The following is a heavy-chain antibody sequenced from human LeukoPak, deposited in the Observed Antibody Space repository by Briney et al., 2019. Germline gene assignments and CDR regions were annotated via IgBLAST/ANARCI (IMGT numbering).Heavy chain of an antibody. CDR1: GYTFTSYG. Sequence: ASVKVSCKASGYTFTSYGISGVGQAPGQGLEGMGWITVYNGYTQYAQKVQGRVIITADTSTSTAYMELRNLGSDDTAVYYCARVNHLLKWFDPWAREPWSPSPQ. V-gene: IGHV1-18*01. J-gene: IGHJ5*02. D-gene: IGHD2-2*01. CDR3: ARVNHLLKWFDP. CDR2: ITVYNGYT.